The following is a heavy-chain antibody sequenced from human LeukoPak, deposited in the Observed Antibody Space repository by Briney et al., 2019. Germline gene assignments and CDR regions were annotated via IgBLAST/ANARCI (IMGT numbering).Heavy chain of an antibody. CDR1: GFTFSSYG. CDR2: IRTDGSNK. D-gene: IGHD3-22*01. CDR3: AREFYVWGRGYYRIYS. J-gene: IGHJ5*01. Sequence: GGSLTLSCLASGFTFSSYGMQWVSQAAGKGREWVGFIRTDGSNKYYGGSVKGRSTICIHSSTHPLYLQVNGQLAKATADCSCAREFYVWGRGYYRIYSRGPGTPVTVSS. V-gene: IGHV3-30*02.